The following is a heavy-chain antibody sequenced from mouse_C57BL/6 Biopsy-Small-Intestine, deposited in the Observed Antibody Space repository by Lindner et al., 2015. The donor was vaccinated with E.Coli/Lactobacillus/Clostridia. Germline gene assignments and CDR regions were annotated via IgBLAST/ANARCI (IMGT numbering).Heavy chain of an antibody. CDR1: GYTFTNYG. J-gene: IGHJ4*01. D-gene: IGHD1-1*02. CDR2: ITAHNGNT. V-gene: IGHV1-7*01. Sequence: SVKVSCKASGYTFTNYGINWLRQAPGQGLEWMGWITAHNGNTNYAQKLQDRVTMTTDTSTNTAYMELRSLRSDDTAVYYCAKSRRTCGGDTCYSDLDYWGQGTLVTVSS. CDR3: AKSRRTCGGDTCYSDLDY.